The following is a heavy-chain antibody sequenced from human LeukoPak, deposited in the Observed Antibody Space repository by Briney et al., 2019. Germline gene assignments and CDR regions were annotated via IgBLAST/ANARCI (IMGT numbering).Heavy chain of an antibody. CDR1: GFAFNSFA. CDR2: ISNSDGSS. V-gene: IGHV3-23*01. D-gene: IGHD3-16*02. J-gene: IGHJ4*02. CDR3: SKSLGVGGYTRYKGFDQ. Sequence: GGSLRLSCAASGFAFNSFAMNWVRQAPGKGLEWVSSISNSDGSSHYADFVKGRFTISRDNSKNTLHLQMNSLRAEDTAVYYCSKSLGVGGYTRYKGFDQWGQGTLVTVSS.